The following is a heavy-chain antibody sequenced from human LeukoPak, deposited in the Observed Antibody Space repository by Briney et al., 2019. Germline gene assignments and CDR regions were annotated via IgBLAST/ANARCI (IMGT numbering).Heavy chain of an antibody. CDR3: ARGSSGDY. V-gene: IGHV1-24*01. J-gene: IGHJ4*02. D-gene: IGHD6-25*01. Sequence: ASVKVSCKVSGYTLTELSMHWVRQAPGKGLEWMGGFDPEDGETIYAQKFQGRVTMTRDTSTSTAYMELRSLRSDDTAVYYCARGSSGDYWGQGTLVTVSS. CDR1: GYTLTELS. CDR2: FDPEDGET.